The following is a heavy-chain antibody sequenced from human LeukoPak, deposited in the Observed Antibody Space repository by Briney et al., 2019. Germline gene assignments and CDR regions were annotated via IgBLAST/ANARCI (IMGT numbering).Heavy chain of an antibody. CDR3: ARDRGVSDAFDI. V-gene: IGHV3-20*04. Sequence: GGSLRLSCVASGFTFDDYGMSWVRHAPGKGLEWVSGINWNGGSTGHADSVKGRFTISRDNAKNSLYLQMSSLRDEDTALYYCARDRGVSDAFDIWGQGTMVSVSS. J-gene: IGHJ3*02. CDR1: GFTFDDYG. CDR2: INWNGGST.